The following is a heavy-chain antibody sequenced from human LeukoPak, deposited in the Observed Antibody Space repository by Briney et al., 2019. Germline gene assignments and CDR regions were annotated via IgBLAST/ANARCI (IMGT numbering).Heavy chain of an antibody. V-gene: IGHV3-33*01. Sequence: GGSLRLSCAASGFTFSSYGMHWVRQAPGKGLEWVAVIWYDGSNKYYADSVKGRFTISRDNSKNTLYLQMNSLRAEDTAVYYCARGYYYDSSGYDFRSFDIWGQGTMVTVSS. J-gene: IGHJ3*02. CDR1: GFTFSSYG. CDR3: ARGYYYDSSGYDFRSFDI. CDR2: IWYDGSNK. D-gene: IGHD3-22*01.